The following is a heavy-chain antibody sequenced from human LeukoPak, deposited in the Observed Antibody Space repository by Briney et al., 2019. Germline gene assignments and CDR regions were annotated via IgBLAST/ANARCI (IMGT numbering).Heavy chain of an antibody. J-gene: IGHJ4*02. CDR2: IYPGDSDT. Sequence: GESLKISCKGSGYSFTSYWIGWVRQMPGKGLEWMGIIYPGDSDTRYSPSFQGQVTISADRSINTAYLQWSSLKASDTAMYYCARRSSHGGYYYIDYWAREPWSPSPQ. CDR3: ARRSSHGGYYYIDY. CDR1: GYSFTSYW. D-gene: IGHD3-10*01. V-gene: IGHV5-51*01.